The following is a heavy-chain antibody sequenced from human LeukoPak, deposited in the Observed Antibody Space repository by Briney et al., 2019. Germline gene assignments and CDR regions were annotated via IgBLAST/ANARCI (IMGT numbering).Heavy chain of an antibody. CDR3: ARLRYTYGKNFDY. J-gene: IGHJ4*02. CDR1: GFTFKAYW. Sequence: PGGSLRLPCAASGFTFKAYWMSWVRQAPGTGLEWVANIQQDGSEKNYVDSVKGRFTISRDNARNSLYLEMNSLRAADTAVYYCARLRYTYGKNFDYWGQGTLVTVSS. V-gene: IGHV3-7*01. D-gene: IGHD5-18*01. CDR2: IQQDGSEK.